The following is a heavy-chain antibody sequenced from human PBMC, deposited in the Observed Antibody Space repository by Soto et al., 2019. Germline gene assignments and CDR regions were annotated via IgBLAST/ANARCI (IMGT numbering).Heavy chain of an antibody. CDR1: GGTFSSYA. J-gene: IGHJ2*01. V-gene: IGHV1-69*12. CDR3: ARSYTMIVVVNRLIPVCYFDL. D-gene: IGHD3-22*01. Sequence: QVQLVQSGAAVKKPGSSVKVSCKASGGTFSSYAISWVRQAPGQGLEWMGGIIPIFGTANYAQKFQGRVTITADESTSTAYMELSSQRFEGTDVYYWARSYTMIVVVNRLIPVCYFDLWGRGTLVTVSS. CDR2: IIPIFGTA.